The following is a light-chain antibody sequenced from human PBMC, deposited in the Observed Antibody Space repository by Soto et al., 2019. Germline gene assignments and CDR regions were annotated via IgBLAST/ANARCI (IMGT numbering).Light chain of an antibody. CDR3: QQLNSYPIT. CDR2: KAS. V-gene: IGKV1-5*03. Sequence: RMTQSPSTPSGSVGDRVTITCRASQTISSWLAWYQQKPGKAPKLLIYKASTLKSGVPSRFSGSGSGTDFTLTISSLQPEDFATYYCQQLNSYPITFGQGTRLEIK. J-gene: IGKJ5*01. CDR1: QTISSW.